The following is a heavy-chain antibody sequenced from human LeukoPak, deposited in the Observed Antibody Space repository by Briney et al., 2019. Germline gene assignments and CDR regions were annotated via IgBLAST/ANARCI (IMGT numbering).Heavy chain of an antibody. CDR3: ARGVARSSKFHFSYYFDY. V-gene: IGHV4-34*01. CDR1: GGSFSGYY. J-gene: IGHJ4*02. CDR2: INHSGST. D-gene: IGHD6-6*01. Sequence: SETLSLTCAVYGGSFSGYYWSWIRQPPGKGLEWIGEINHSGSTNYNPSLKSRVTISVDTSKNQFSLRLSSVTAADTAVYYCARGVARSSKFHFSYYFDYWGQGTLVTVSS.